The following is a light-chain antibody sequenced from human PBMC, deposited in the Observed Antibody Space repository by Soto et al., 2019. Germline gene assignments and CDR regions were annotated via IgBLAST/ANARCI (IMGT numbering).Light chain of an antibody. CDR1: QSVSSSY. V-gene: IGKV3-20*01. J-gene: IGKJ1*01. CDR3: QQYGSSRT. Sequence: EIVLTQSPGTLSLSPGDRATLSCRASQSVSSSYLAWYQQKPGQAPRLLIYGASSRATGIPDRFSGSGSGTDFTVTISRLEPEDFAVYYCQQYGSSRTFGQGTKVEIK. CDR2: GAS.